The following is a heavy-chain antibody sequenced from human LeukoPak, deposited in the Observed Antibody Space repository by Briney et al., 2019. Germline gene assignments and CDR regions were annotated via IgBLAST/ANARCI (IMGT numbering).Heavy chain of an antibody. V-gene: IGHV1-8*01. CDR2: MNPNSGHT. J-gene: IGHJ6*02. CDR1: GYTFTSYD. Sequence: ASVKVSCKASGYTFTSYDINWVRQATGHALEWMGWMNPNSGHTGYAQNFQGRVTMTRNTSISTAYMELSSLRSEDTAVYYCARGTGYYRAFYYYGMDVWGQGTTVTVSS. D-gene: IGHD3-9*01. CDR3: ARGTGYYRAFYYYGMDV.